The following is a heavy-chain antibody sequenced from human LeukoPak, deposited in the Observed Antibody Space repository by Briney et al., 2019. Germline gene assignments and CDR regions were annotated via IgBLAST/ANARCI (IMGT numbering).Heavy chain of an antibody. J-gene: IGHJ4*02. CDR2: ISGSGGST. V-gene: IGHV3-23*01. CDR1: GFIFSSYA. D-gene: IGHD6-13*01. CDR3: AKPRASSWYSGY. Sequence: GGSLRLSCAASGFIFSSYAMSWVRQDPGKGLVWVSAISGSGGSTYYEDSVKGRFTISRDNSKKTLYLQMNSLRAEDTAVYYCAKPRASSWYSGYWGQGTLVIVSS.